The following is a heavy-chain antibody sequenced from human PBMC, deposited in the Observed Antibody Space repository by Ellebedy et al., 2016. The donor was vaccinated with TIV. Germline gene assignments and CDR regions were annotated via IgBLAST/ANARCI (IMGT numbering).Heavy chain of an antibody. CDR3: LRDVGYDGHDWYFES. J-gene: IGHJ2*01. V-gene: IGHV3-74*01. CDR1: DLIFSNYY. CDR2: INRDGSRA. Sequence: GGSLRLSCAVSDLIFSNYYMIPWVRQAPGKGLVWVSRINRDGSRATYADSVKGRFTFSRDDARKTLYLQMNNLRVEDTAIDYCLRDVGYDGHDWYFESWGRGTLVTVSS. D-gene: IGHD1-26*01.